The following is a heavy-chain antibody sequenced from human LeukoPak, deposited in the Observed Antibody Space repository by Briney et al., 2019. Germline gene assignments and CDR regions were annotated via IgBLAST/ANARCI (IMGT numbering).Heavy chain of an antibody. CDR1: GYTSTSYY. V-gene: IGHV1-46*01. CDR3: AHYYGSGSYDYYYGMDV. CDR2: INPSGGST. D-gene: IGHD3-10*01. J-gene: IGHJ6*02. Sequence: GASVKVSCKASGYTSTSYYMHWVRQAPGLGLEWMGIINPSGGSTSYAQKFQGRVTMTRDTSTSTVYMELSSLRSEDTAVYYCAHYYGSGSYDYYYGMDVWGQGTTVTVSS.